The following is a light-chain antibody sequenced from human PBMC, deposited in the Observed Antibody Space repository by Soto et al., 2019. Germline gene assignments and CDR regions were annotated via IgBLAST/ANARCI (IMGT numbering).Light chain of an antibody. V-gene: IGKV3-20*01. CDR3: QQYGSSGT. CDR1: QSVSNNY. Sequence: EIVMTQSPATLSVSPWERATLSFRASQSVSNNYLAWYQQKPGQAPRLLIYGASNRATGIPDRFSGSGSGTDFTLTISRLEPEDFAVYYCQQYGSSGTFGQGTKVDIK. J-gene: IGKJ1*01. CDR2: GAS.